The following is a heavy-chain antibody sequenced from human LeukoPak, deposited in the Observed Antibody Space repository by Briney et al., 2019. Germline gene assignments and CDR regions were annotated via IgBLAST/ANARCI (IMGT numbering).Heavy chain of an antibody. CDR2: IITYNGNT. D-gene: IGHD4-17*01. CDR3: AKTTMTSEKYSYFYMDV. CDR1: GYTFSSYG. J-gene: IGHJ6*03. Sequence: ASVKVSCKTSGYTFSSYGTSWVRQAPGQGLEWMGWIITYNGNTNYAQKLQGRVTMTTDTSTSTACMELRSLRSDDTAVYYCAKTTMTSEKYSYFYMDVWGKGTTVTVSS. V-gene: IGHV1-18*01.